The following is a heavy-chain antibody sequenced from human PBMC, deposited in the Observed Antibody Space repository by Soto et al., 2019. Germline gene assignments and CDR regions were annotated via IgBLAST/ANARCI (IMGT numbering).Heavy chain of an antibody. CDR3: ASSGSYRPFDY. CDR2: VRNRLNSYST. CDR1: GYPFSDHF. V-gene: IGHV3-72*01. Sequence: GWSLRLSCATFGYPFSDHFMDWVRKATGKGLEWVGRVRNRLNSYSTEYAASVKGRFIVSRDDSQNSLYLQMNSLKSEDSAVYFCASSGSYRPFDYWGQGALVTVSS. J-gene: IGHJ4*02. D-gene: IGHD1-26*01.